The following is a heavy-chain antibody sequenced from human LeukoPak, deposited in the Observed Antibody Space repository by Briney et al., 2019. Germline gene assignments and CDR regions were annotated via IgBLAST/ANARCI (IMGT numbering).Heavy chain of an antibody. J-gene: IGHJ5*02. CDR3: ARDYGRKLEP. Sequence: GGSLRLSCAASGFTFSRYSMNWVRQARGKGVEWGSSISSSSSYIYYADSVKGRFTISRHNAKNSLYLQMNSLRAEDTAVYYCARDYGRKLEPWGQGTLVTVSS. D-gene: IGHD1-1*01. CDR2: ISSSSSYI. CDR1: GFTFSRYS. V-gene: IGHV3-21*01.